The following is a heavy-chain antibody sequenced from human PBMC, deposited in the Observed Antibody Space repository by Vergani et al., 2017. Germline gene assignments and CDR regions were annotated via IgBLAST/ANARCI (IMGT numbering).Heavy chain of an antibody. CDR1: GYTFTGYY. V-gene: IGHV1-2*02. J-gene: IGHJ4*02. CDR3: ASHDYGGNSGNENDY. CDR2: INPNSGGT. Sequence: QVQLVQSGAEVKKPGASVKVSCKASGYTFTGYYMHWVRQAPGQGLEWMGWINPNSGGTNYAQKFQGRVTMTRDTSISPAYMELSRLRSDDTAVYYCASHDYGGNSGNENDYWGQGTLVTVSS. D-gene: IGHD4-23*01.